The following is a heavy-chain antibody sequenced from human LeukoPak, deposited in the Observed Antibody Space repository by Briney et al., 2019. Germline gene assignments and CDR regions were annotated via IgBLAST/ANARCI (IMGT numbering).Heavy chain of an antibody. Sequence: GGSLRLSCAASGFTFSSYGMHWVRQAPGKGLEWVAVIWYDGSIKYYADSVKGRLTISRDNSQNTLYLQMNSLRAEDTAVYYCARRNLDAFDIWGQGTMVTVSS. CDR3: ARRNLDAFDI. V-gene: IGHV3-33*01. D-gene: IGHD1-14*01. CDR2: IWYDGSIK. J-gene: IGHJ3*02. CDR1: GFTFSSYG.